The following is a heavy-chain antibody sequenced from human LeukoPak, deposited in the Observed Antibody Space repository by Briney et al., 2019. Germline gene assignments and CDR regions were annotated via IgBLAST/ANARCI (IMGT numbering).Heavy chain of an antibody. J-gene: IGHJ6*03. D-gene: IGHD2-21*02. Sequence: PGGSLRLSCAASGFTFSSYWMSWVRQAPGKGLEWVANIKQDGSEKYYVDSVEGRFTISRDNAKNSLYLQMNSLRAEDTAVYYCARDRVSFCGGDCYSGSYYYMDVWGKGTTVTVSS. CDR2: IKQDGSEK. CDR3: ARDRVSFCGGDCYSGSYYYMDV. CDR1: GFTFSSYW. V-gene: IGHV3-7*01.